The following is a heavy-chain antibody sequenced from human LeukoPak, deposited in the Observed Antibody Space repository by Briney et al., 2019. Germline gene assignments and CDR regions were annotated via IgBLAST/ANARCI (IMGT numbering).Heavy chain of an antibody. D-gene: IGHD5-12*01. J-gene: IGHJ6*02. CDR2: VSGSGGTT. CDR3: AKDRGYDFSYSMDD. V-gene: IGHV3-23*01. Sequence: PGGSLGLSCAAPGFVFSSYAMSWVRQAPGKGLQWLSSVSGSGGTTIFADSVKGRFTISRDNSKNTMYLQMSSLRVDDTAVYFCAKDRGYDFSYSMDDWGQGTTVIVSS. CDR1: GFVFSSYA.